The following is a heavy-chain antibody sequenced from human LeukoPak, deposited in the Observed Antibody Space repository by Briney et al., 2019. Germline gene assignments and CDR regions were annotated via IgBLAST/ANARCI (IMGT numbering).Heavy chain of an antibody. Sequence: ASVKVSCKASGYTFTTYVIIWVRQAPGQGLEWMGWISGYNGNTNYAQKLQARVTMTTDTSTSTAYMELRSLRSDDTAVYYCARASDYYDSSGSHFDFWGQGTLVTVSS. CDR3: ARASDYYDSSGSHFDF. V-gene: IGHV1-18*01. D-gene: IGHD3-22*01. J-gene: IGHJ4*02. CDR1: GYTFTTYV. CDR2: ISGYNGNT.